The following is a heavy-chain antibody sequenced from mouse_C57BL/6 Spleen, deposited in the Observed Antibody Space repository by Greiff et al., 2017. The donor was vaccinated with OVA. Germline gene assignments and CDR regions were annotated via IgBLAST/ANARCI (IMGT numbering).Heavy chain of an antibody. CDR1: GFNIKNTY. Sequence: EVQLVESVAELVRPGASVKLSCTASGFNIKNTYMHWVKQRPEQGLEWIGRIDPANGNTKYAPKFQGKATITADTSSNTAYLQLSSLTSEDTAIYYCASKRKGDWYFDVWGTGTTVTVSS. CDR2: IDPANGNT. CDR3: ASKRKGDWYFDV. V-gene: IGHV14-3*01. J-gene: IGHJ1*03.